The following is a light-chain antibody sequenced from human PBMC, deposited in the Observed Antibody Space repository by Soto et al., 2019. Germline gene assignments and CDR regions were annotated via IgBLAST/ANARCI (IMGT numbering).Light chain of an antibody. CDR1: QSVSGY. CDR3: QQRSNWPLT. CDR2: DAS. Sequence: IVLPQSPATLSLSPGERATLSCRASQSVSGYLAWYQQKPGQAPRLLIYDASSRATGIPARFSGTGSETDFTLTIGSLEPEDFAVYYCQQRSNWPLTFGQGTRLAIK. V-gene: IGKV3-11*01. J-gene: IGKJ5*01.